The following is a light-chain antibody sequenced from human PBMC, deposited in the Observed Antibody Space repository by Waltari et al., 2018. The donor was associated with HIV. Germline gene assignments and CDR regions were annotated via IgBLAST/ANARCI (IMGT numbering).Light chain of an antibody. Sequence: DRVTITCRASQGITTSLAWYQQQPGGAPRLLIHTTSTLESGVPSRFSGSGSGTEFTLTISCLQSEDVATYYCHQYHDFPFTFGPGTKVDIK. CDR3: HQYHDFPFT. V-gene: IGKV1-8*01. J-gene: IGKJ3*01. CDR2: TTS. CDR1: QGITTS.